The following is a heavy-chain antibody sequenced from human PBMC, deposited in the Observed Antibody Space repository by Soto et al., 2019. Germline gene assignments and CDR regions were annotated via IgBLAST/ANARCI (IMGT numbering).Heavy chain of an antibody. D-gene: IGHD6-13*01. J-gene: IGHJ4*02. CDR1: GFSLSTSGMC. Sequence: SGPTLVNPTQTLTLTCTFSGFSLSTSGMCVSWIRQPPGKALEWLARIDWDDDKYYSTSLKTRLTISKDTSKNQVVLTMTNMDPVDTATYYCARQSSSWDEPDYWGQGTLVTVSS. V-gene: IGHV2-70*11. CDR2: IDWDDDK. CDR3: ARQSSSWDEPDY.